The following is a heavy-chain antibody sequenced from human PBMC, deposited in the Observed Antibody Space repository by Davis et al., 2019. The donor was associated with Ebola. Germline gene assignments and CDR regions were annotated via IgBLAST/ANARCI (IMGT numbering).Heavy chain of an antibody. J-gene: IGHJ6*02. CDR3: ARRLLISSRGGMDV. D-gene: IGHD1-26*01. V-gene: IGHV3-48*02. CDR1: GFNFNIYS. CDR2: SSTSAEHI. Sequence: GESLMISCVASGFNFNIYSLNCVRQAPGKEPEWVAHSSTSAEHISYAESVKGRFTVSRDDAQSSLFLQMSSLRDEDTAVYYCARRLLISSRGGMDVWGQGTTVTVSS.